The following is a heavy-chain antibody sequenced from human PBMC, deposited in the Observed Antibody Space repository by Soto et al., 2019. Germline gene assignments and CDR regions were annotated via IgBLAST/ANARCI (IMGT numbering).Heavy chain of an antibody. Sequence: PGWSLRLCCAASEFTFSSYAMCWFRQSPGKGLEWVSAISSSSSYIYYADSVKGRFPISRDNAKNSLYLQMNSLRAEDTAVYYCARLSGGGESRHCYYGLAGWCQG. CDR3: ARLSGGGESRHCYYGLAG. J-gene: IGHJ6*02. CDR2: ISSSSSYI. CDR1: EFTFSSYA. D-gene: IGHD7-27*01. V-gene: IGHV3-21*01.